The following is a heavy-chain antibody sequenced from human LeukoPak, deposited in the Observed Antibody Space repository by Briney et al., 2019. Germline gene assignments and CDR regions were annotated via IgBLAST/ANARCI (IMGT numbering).Heavy chain of an antibody. CDR3: ARDRDYY. CDR1: GFTFSSYE. V-gene: IGHV3-48*03. J-gene: IGHJ4*02. D-gene: IGHD3-10*01. CDR2: ISSSGNAI. Sequence: GGSLRLSCAASGFTFSSYEMNWVRQAPGQGLEWVSYISSSGNAIYYADSVKGRFTISRDNSKNTLYLQMNSLRAEDTAVYYCARDRDYYWGQGTLVTVSS.